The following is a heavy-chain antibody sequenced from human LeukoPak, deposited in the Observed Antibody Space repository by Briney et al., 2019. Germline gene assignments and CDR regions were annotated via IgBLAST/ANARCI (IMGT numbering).Heavy chain of an antibody. D-gene: IGHD5-24*01. CDR1: GGSISSYY. Sequence: PSETLSLTCTVSGGSISSYYWSWIRQPPGKGLEWIGYIYYSGSTNYNPSLKSRVTISVDTSKNQFSLKLISVTAADTAVYYCARDRAVEMATIQEGFDIWGQGTMVTVSS. J-gene: IGHJ3*02. CDR3: ARDRAVEMATIQEGFDI. CDR2: IYYSGST. V-gene: IGHV4-59*01.